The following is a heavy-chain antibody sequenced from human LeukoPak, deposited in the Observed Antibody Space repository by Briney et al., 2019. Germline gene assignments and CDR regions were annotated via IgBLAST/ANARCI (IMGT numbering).Heavy chain of an antibody. CDR1: GFTFSSYG. V-gene: IGHV3-30*18. D-gene: IGHD3-22*01. J-gene: IGHJ5*02. CDR2: ISYDGSNK. Sequence: GRSLRLSCAASGFTFSSYGMPWVRQAPGKGLEWVAVISYDGSNKYYADSVKGRFTISRDNSKNTLYLQMNSLRAEDTAVYYCAKDWSVVNGVSWFDPWGQGTLVTVSS. CDR3: AKDWSVVNGVSWFDP.